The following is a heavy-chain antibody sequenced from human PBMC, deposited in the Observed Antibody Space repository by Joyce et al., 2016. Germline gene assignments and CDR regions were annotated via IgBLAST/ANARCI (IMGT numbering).Heavy chain of an antibody. CDR2: MSYDGKT. CDR1: GLIFSKYA. CDR3: VTEGDNDY. J-gene: IGHJ4*02. Sequence: QIQLVESGGGVVQPGRSLRLSCAASGLIFSKYAVDWIRQTPDKGLEWVAVMSYDGKTMYGDSVKGRFTISRDNSKSTAYLQMNSLRREDTAVYYCVTEGDNDYWGRGTLVTVSS. D-gene: IGHD2-21*02. V-gene: IGHV3-30*04.